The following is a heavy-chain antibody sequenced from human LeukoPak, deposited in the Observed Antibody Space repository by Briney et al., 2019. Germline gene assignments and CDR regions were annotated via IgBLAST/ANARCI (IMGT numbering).Heavy chain of an antibody. V-gene: IGHV3-23*01. CDR3: AKMRGQYSHSYYLDA. J-gene: IGHJ6*03. D-gene: IGHD2-15*01. Sequence: GPSLCPSQPASGSIFTSYAMSSARLPPGKGLEWVSYGGSGGSTYYAASVKGRFTVSRDNCKSTLYLQMNSLTAEDTAVYYCAKMRGQYSHSYYLDAWGKGTTVTVSS. CDR1: GSIFTSYA. CDR2: GGSGGST.